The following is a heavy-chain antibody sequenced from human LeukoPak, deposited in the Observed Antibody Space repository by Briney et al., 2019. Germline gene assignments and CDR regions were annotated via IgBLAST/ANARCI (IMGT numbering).Heavy chain of an antibody. D-gene: IGHD3-3*01. V-gene: IGHV1-69*02. CDR2: IIPILGIA. Sequence: SVKVSCKASGGTFSSYTISWVRQAPGQGLEWMGRIIPILGIANYAQKFQGRVTITADKSTSTAYMELSSLRSEDTAVYYCARSRDYDFWSGYYPFVYWGQGTLVTVSS. CDR3: ARSRDYDFWSGYYPFVY. CDR1: GGTFSSYT. J-gene: IGHJ4*02.